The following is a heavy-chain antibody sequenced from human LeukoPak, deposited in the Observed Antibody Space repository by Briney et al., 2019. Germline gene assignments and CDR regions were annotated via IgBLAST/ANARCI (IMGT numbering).Heavy chain of an antibody. CDR3: ARGFIAAAGKSY. CDR2: ISYDGSNK. CDR1: GFTFSSYA. D-gene: IGHD6-13*01. V-gene: IGHV3-30-3*01. J-gene: IGHJ4*02. Sequence: GGSLRLSCAASGFTFSSYAMHWVRQAPGKGLEWVAVISYDGSNKYYADSVKGRFTISRDNSKNTLYLQMNSLRAEDTAVYYCARGFIAAAGKSYWGQGTLVTVSS.